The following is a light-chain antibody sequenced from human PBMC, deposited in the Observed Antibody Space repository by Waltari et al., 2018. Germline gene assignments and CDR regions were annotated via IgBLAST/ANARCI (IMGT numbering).Light chain of an antibody. J-gene: IGKJ1*01. Sequence: DIVLTQSPDPLAVSLGERATINCKSSQRLFYSSVNKRYLSWYQQKPGQPPKLLIYWASTRESGVPDRFSGSGSGTDFTLTISSLQAEDVAVYYCQQYFTTPWTFGQGTKVEIK. V-gene: IGKV4-1*01. CDR2: WAS. CDR3: QQYFTTPWT. CDR1: QRLFYSSVNKRY.